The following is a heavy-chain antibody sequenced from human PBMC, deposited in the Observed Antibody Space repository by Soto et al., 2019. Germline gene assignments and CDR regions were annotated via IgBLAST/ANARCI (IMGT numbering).Heavy chain of an antibody. D-gene: IGHD4-17*01. V-gene: IGHV4-30-4*01. CDR2: IYYSGST. CDR3: ARDRDYGDYAGAFDI. J-gene: IGHJ3*02. Sequence: QVQLQEAGPGLVKPSQTLSLTCTVSGGSISSGDYYWSWIRQPPGKGLEWIGYIYYSGSTYYNPSLKSRVTISVDTSKNQFSLKLSSVTAADTAVYYCARDRDYGDYAGAFDIWGQGTMVTVSS. CDR1: GGSISSGDYY.